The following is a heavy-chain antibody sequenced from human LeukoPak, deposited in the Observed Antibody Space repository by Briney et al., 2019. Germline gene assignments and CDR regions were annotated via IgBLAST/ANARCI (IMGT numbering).Heavy chain of an antibody. Sequence: AQSLRLSCAASGFTFSSYIMSWVRQAPGKGLGWVSSITAIGGSTYYADSVRGRFTISRDSSKNTLYVQLNSLRGEDTAVYYCAKGNNSRATSFDYWGQGTLVTVSS. CDR1: GFTFSSYI. CDR2: ITAIGGST. D-gene: IGHD2/OR15-2a*01. CDR3: AKGNNSRATSFDY. V-gene: IGHV3-23*01. J-gene: IGHJ4*02.